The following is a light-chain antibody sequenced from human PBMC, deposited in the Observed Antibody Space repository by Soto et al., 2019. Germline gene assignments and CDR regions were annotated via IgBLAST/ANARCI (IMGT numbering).Light chain of an antibody. V-gene: IGKV3-20*01. Sequence: EIVLTQFPDTLSLSPGERATLSCRASQSVSTNSLAWYQQKPGQAPRPLIYAASSRATGTPDRFSGSGSGTEFTLIISRLEPEDFAVYYCQQYGSSVLTFGEGTKVEIK. CDR1: QSVSTNS. CDR3: QQYGSSVLT. CDR2: AAS. J-gene: IGKJ4*01.